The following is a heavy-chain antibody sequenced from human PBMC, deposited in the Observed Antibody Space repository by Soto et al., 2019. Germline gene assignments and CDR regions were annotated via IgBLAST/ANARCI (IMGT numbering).Heavy chain of an antibody. Sequence: QVQLVQSGAEVKKPGSSVKVSCKASGGTFSSYAISWVRQAPGQGLEWMGGIIPIFGTANYGQKFQGRVTITADESTSTAYMELSSLRSDDTAVYYCARESRYCSGGSCYFLPGIDYWCQGTLVSVSS. D-gene: IGHD2-15*01. CDR1: GGTFSSYA. V-gene: IGHV1-69*12. CDR3: ARESRYCSGGSCYFLPGIDY. J-gene: IGHJ4*02. CDR2: IIPIFGTA.